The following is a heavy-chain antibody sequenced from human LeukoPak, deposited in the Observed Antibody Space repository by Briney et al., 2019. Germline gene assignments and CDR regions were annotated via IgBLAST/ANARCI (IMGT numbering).Heavy chain of an antibody. Sequence: GGSLRLSCAASGFTFSSYSMNWVRQAPGKGLEWVSSISSSSSYIYYADSVKGRFTISRDNAKNSLHLQMNSLRAEDTAVYYCARGAGPYYYHYMDVWGKGTTVTVSS. V-gene: IGHV3-21*01. J-gene: IGHJ6*03. D-gene: IGHD6-19*01. CDR1: GFTFSSYS. CDR2: ISSSSSYI. CDR3: ARGAGPYYYHYMDV.